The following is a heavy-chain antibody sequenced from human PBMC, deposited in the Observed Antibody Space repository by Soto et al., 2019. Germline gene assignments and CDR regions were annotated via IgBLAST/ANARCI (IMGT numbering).Heavy chain of an antibody. CDR3: LGYYDSSGYSYDSSGYY. CDR2: IIPIFGTA. Sequence: QVQLVQSGAEVKKPGSSVKVSCKASGGTFSSYAISWVRQAPGQGLEWMGGIIPIFGTANYAQKFQGRVTITADESTSTAYMELSSLGSEDTAVYYCLGYYDSSGYSYDSSGYYSGQGTLVTVSS. V-gene: IGHV1-69*01. J-gene: IGHJ4*02. CDR1: GGTFSSYA. D-gene: IGHD3-22*01.